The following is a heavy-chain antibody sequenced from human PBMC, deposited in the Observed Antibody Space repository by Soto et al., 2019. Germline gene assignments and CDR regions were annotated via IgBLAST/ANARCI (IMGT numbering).Heavy chain of an antibody. Sequence: QVQLQESGPGLVKPSETLSLTCAVTGASISRTDFHWGWIRQPPGPGLEWIGSVYESVHTFSNSSLKSRVTISVDTSMNQFSPKLKSVTAADTAVYYCSRRGSGHTFDYWGPGTLVTVS. D-gene: IGHD3-10*01. CDR3: SRRGSGHTFDY. CDR2: VYESVHT. V-gene: IGHV4-39*01. J-gene: IGHJ4*02. CDR1: GASISRTDFH.